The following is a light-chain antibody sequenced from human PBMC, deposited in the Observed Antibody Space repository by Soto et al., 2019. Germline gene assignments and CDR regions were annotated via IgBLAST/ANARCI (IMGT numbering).Light chain of an antibody. CDR2: DAS. CDR1: QDIRED. V-gene: IGKV1-33*01. CDR3: QQYNNLPLT. Sequence: DIQMTQSPSSLSASVGDRVTITCQASQDIREDLNWYQQKAGKAPQLLIYDASNPETGVPSRFTGSGSGTDFTFTISSLQPEDIATYFCQQYNNLPLTFGGGTKVEI. J-gene: IGKJ4*01.